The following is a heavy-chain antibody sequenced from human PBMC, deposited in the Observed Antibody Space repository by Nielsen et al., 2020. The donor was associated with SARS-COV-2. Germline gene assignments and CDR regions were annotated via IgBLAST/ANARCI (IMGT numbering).Heavy chain of an antibody. CDR1: GFTVSSNY. V-gene: IGHV3-53*05. CDR3: ARAYSGSYWGAFDI. CDR2: IYSGGST. Sequence: GGSLRLSCAASGFTVSSNYMSWVRQAPGKGLEWVSVIYSGGSTYYADSVKGRFTISRDNSKNTLYLQMNSLRAEDTAVYYCARAYSGSYWGAFDIWGQGTMVTVSS. J-gene: IGHJ3*02. D-gene: IGHD1-26*01.